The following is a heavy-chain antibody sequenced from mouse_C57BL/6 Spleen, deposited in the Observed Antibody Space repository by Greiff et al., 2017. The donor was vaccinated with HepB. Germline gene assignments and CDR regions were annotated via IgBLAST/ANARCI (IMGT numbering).Heavy chain of an antibody. CDR3: TRGEDYYGAFAY. CDR1: GYTFTDYE. J-gene: IGHJ3*01. D-gene: IGHD1-1*01. V-gene: IGHV1-15*01. Sequence: VKLMESGAELVRPGASVTLSCKASGYTFTDYEMHWVKQTPVHGLEWIGAIDPETGGTAYNQKFKGKAILTADKSSSTAYMELRSLTSEDSAVYYCTRGEDYYGAFAYWGQGTLVTVSA. CDR2: IDPETGGT.